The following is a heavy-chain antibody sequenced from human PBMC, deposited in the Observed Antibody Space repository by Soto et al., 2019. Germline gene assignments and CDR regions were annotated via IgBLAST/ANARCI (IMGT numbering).Heavy chain of an antibody. CDR3: ASSHDTDYDYIWGSYRPDYYYYYYMDV. J-gene: IGHJ6*03. Sequence: PSETLSLTCTVSGGSISSYYWSWIRQPPGKGLEWIGYIYYSGSTNYNPSLKSRVTISVDTSKNQFSLKLSSVTAADTAVYYCASSHDTDYDYIWGSYRPDYYYYYYMDVWGKGTTVTVSS. V-gene: IGHV4-59*01. CDR2: IYYSGST. D-gene: IGHD3-16*02. CDR1: GGSISSYY.